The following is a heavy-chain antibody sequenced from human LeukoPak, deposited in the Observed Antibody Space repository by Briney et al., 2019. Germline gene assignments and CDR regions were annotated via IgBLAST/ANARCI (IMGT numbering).Heavy chain of an antibody. CDR1: GFTFSSHA. J-gene: IGHJ4*02. CDR2: VSAGGDNT. Sequence: GGSLRLSCAASGFTFSSHAMSWVRQAPGKGLEWVSAVSAGGDNTYYAESVKGRFTISRDNSKNTVYLQMTSVTAEDTARYYCAKKRTPVAGTNYFDYWGQGILVTVSS. D-gene: IGHD6-19*01. V-gene: IGHV3-23*01. CDR3: AKKRTPVAGTNYFDY.